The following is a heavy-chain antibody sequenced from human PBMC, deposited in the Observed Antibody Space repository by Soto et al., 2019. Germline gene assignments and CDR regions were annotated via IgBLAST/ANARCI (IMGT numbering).Heavy chain of an antibody. Sequence: XXSLRLSCAASGFTFSTYAMDWVLQAPGKGLEWVSGISGSGDSTYYADSVKGRFTVSRDNSKNTLYLQMNRMRAEDTAVFYCAKERSSGWSFDYWGQGTLVTVSS. J-gene: IGHJ4*02. D-gene: IGHD6-19*01. CDR1: GFTFSTYA. CDR3: AKERSSGWSFDY. CDR2: ISGSGDST. V-gene: IGHV3-23*01.